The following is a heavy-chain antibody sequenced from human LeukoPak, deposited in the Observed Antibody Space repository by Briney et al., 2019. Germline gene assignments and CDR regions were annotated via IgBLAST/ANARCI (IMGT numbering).Heavy chain of an antibody. CDR2: IYYSGST. Sequence: PSETLSLTCTVSGSSVSSGSYYCSWIRQPPGKGLEWIGYIYYSGSTNHNPSLKSRVTISVDTSKNQFSLKLSSVTAADTAVYYCARDYISGHYGSGSYYKIPPYYYYYGMDVWGQGTTVTVSS. D-gene: IGHD3-10*01. CDR3: ARDYISGHYGSGSYYKIPPYYYYYGMDV. V-gene: IGHV4-61*01. CDR1: GSSVSSGSYY. J-gene: IGHJ6*02.